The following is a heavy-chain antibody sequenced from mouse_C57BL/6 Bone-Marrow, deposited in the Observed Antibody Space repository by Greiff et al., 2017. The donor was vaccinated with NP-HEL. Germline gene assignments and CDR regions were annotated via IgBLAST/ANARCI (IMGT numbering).Heavy chain of an antibody. CDR1: GYSITSGYY. CDR3: ARGRLITTVEPFFAY. D-gene: IGHD1-1*01. J-gene: IGHJ3*01. CDR2: ISYDGSN. Sequence: EVHLVESGPGLVKPSQSLSLTCSVTGYSITSGYYWNWIRQFPGNKLEWMGYISYDGSNNYNPSLKNRISITRDTSKNQFFLKLNSVTTEDTATYYCARGRLITTVEPFFAYWGQGTLVTVSA. V-gene: IGHV3-6*01.